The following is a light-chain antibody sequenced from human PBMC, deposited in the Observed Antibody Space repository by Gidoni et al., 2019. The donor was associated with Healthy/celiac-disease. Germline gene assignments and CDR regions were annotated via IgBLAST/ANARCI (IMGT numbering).Light chain of an antibody. V-gene: IGKV1-39*01. CDR3: QQSYSTPPT. Sequence: DIQMTQSPSSLSASVGDRVTITCRASQSISSYLNWYQQKPGKAPKLLIYAASSLQSGVPSRFSGSGSGTDFTITISSLQPEDFATYYCQQSYSTPPTFGPXTKVDIK. CDR2: AAS. J-gene: IGKJ3*01. CDR1: QSISSY.